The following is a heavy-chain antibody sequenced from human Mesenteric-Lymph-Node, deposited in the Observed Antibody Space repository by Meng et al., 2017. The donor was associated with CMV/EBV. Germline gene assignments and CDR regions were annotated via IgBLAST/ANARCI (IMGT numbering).Heavy chain of an antibody. CDR1: GFTFDDYG. Sequence: GESLKISCAASGFTFDDYGMNWVRQAPGKGLEWVAGTNWNGGSSHYAESVRGRFLISRDNAKNTLSLLMNSLRAEDTAFYYCARERDFYYGMDVWGQGTTVTVSS. V-gene: IGHV3-20*04. CDR3: ARERDFYYGMDV. J-gene: IGHJ6*02. CDR2: TNWNGGSS.